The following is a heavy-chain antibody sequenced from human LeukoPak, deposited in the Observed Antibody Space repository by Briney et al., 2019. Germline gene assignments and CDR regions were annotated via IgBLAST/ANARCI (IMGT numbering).Heavy chain of an antibody. CDR1: EFSVGSNY. J-gene: IGHJ4*02. D-gene: IGHD6-13*01. V-gene: IGHV3-66*01. CDR2: IYSGGST. CDR3: ARGYSSSWYLD. Sequence: GGSLRLSCAASEFSVGSNYMTWVRQAPGKGLEWVSLIYSGGSTYYADSMKGRFTISRDNSKNTLYLQMNSLRAEDTAVYYCARGYSSSWYLDWGQGTLVTVSS.